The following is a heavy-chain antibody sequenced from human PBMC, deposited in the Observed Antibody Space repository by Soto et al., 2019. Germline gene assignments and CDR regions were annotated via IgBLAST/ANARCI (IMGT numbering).Heavy chain of an antibody. CDR2: TSNSGST. CDR1: GGSITSSGYY. D-gene: IGHD2-2*01. Sequence: TLSLTCTVSGGSITSSGYYWSWIRQHPGEDLERIGFTSNSGSTSYNPSPKNRVTISVDTSSNQFSLNLKYVTAADTAVYYCARGGGSTKVDYWGQGTLVTVS. V-gene: IGHV4-31*03. J-gene: IGHJ4*02. CDR3: ARGGGSTKVDY.